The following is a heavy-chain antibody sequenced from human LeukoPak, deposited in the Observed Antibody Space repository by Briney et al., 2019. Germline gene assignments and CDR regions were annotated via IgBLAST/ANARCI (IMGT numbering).Heavy chain of an antibody. CDR1: GFTFSSNS. J-gene: IGHJ4*02. CDR3: AKDVYYYDSSAYSSLDY. V-gene: IGHV3-48*01. Sequence: GGSLRLSCAASGFTFSSNSMNWVRQAPGKGLEWISYISSSSSTIYYADSVKGRFIVSRDNAKKSLYLQMNSLRAEDTAVYYCAKDVYYYDSSAYSSLDYWGQGTLVTVSS. CDR2: ISSSSSTI. D-gene: IGHD3-22*01.